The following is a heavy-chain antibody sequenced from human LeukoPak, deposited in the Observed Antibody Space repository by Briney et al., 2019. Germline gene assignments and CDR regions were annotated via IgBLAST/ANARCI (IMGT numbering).Heavy chain of an antibody. D-gene: IGHD5-24*01. V-gene: IGHV4-39*01. J-gene: IGHJ4*02. CDR3: ARQFRVSLMASYYFDH. CDR2: TYYTGTT. Sequence: SETLSLTCTVSGGSVISSNYYWGWIRQSPEKGLEWIGITYYTGTTYYNPSLKSRVTISVDPSKNQFSLKLSSMTAPDTAVYYCARQFRVSLMASYYFDHWGRGALVTVSS. CDR1: GGSVISSNYY.